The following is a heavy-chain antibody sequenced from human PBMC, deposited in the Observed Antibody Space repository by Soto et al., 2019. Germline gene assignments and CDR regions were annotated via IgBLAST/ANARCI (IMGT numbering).Heavy chain of an antibody. CDR3: ARGSTWQGRDWFDP. V-gene: IGHV4-34*01. D-gene: IGHD6-13*01. Sequence: SETLSLTCAVYGGSFSGYYWSWIRQPPGKGPEWIGEINHSGSTNYNPSLKSRVTISVDTSKNQFSLKLSSVTAADTAVYYCARGSTWQGRDWFDPWAREPWSPSSQ. CDR2: INHSGST. J-gene: IGHJ5*02. CDR1: GGSFSGYY.